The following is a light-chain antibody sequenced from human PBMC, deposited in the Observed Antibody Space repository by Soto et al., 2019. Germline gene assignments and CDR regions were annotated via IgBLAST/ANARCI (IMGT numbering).Light chain of an antibody. Sequence: EIVMTQSPATLSVSPGERATLSCRASQSVSSNLAWYQQKPGQAPRLLIYGASTRATRIPSRFSGSGSGTEFTLTISSLQSEDFALYYCQQYNNWPPYTLGQGAKLEIK. CDR3: QQYNNWPPYT. J-gene: IGKJ2*01. CDR1: QSVSSN. CDR2: GAS. V-gene: IGKV3-15*01.